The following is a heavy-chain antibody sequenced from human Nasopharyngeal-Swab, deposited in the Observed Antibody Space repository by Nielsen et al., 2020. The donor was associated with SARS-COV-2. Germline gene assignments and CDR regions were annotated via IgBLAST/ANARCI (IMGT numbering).Heavy chain of an antibody. CDR1: GFTFSSYA. V-gene: IGHV3-23*01. CDR3: GKGAGWFGELPGDY. J-gene: IGHJ4*02. Sequence: GGSLRLSCAASGFTFSSYAMSWVRQAPGKGLQWVSAISGSGGSTYYADSVKGRFTISRDNSKNTLYLQMNSLRAEDTAVYYCGKGAGWFGELPGDYWGQGTLVTVSS. CDR2: ISGSGGST. D-gene: IGHD3-10*01.